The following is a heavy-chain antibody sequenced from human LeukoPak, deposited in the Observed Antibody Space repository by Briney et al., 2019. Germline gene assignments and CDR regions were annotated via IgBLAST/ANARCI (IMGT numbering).Heavy chain of an antibody. CDR3: VKTRGIAVAGPDR. V-gene: IGHV3-74*01. Sequence: GGSLRLSCAASGFTFSSYWMHWVRQASGKGLVWVSRIDSDGSSASYADSVKGRFTISRDNAKNTLYLQMNSLRAEDTAVYYCVKTRGIAVAGPDRWGQGTLVTVSS. D-gene: IGHD6-19*01. CDR1: GFTFSSYW. J-gene: IGHJ4*02. CDR2: IDSDGSSA.